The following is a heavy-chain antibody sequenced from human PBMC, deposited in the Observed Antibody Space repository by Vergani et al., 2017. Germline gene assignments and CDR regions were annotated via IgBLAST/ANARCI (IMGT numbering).Heavy chain of an antibody. CDR3: VRVLHTSYILGSFDI. CDR1: GCSLDLHSQT. V-gene: IGHV4-61*02. CDR2: IYVKGNS. J-gene: IGHJ3*02. Sequence: QAQLQESGPRLVKPSQTLSLTCSFSGCSLDLHSQTWGWIRQPAGEGLEWIGLIYVKGNSNFSPSLESRVTMAADASRGRFSIGLRSVTTSDTAVYYCVRVLHTSYILGSFDIWGQGRKVAVAS. D-gene: IGHD2-21*01.